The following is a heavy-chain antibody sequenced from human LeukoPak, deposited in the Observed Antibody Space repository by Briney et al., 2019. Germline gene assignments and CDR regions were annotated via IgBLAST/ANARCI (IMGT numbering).Heavy chain of an antibody. D-gene: IGHD2-15*01. CDR2: TYPGDSNT. Sequence: GESLKISCKGSGYSFTNNWIGWVRQRPGKGLEWMGITYPGDSNTRYSPPFQGQVTISADKSISSAYLQWSSLKASDTAMYYCVRSPACSSGTCYPNWFDPWGQGTLVTVSS. CDR1: GYSFTNNW. J-gene: IGHJ5*02. V-gene: IGHV5-51*01. CDR3: VRSPACSSGTCYPNWFDP.